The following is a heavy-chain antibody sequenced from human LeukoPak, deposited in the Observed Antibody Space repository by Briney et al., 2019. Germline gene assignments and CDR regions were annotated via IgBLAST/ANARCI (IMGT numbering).Heavy chain of an antibody. Sequence: GGSLILSCAASGFTFSSYAMHWVRQAPGKGLEYVSAISSNGGSTYYANSVKGRFTISRDNSKNTLYLQMGSLRAEDMAVYYCARARGYDFWSGFWAWGQGTLVTVSS. CDR1: GFTFSSYA. CDR2: ISSNGGST. D-gene: IGHD3-3*01. V-gene: IGHV3-64*01. CDR3: ARARGYDFWSGFWA. J-gene: IGHJ4*02.